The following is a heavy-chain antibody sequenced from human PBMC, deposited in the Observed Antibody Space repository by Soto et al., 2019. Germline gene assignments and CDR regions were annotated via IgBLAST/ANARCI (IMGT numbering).Heavy chain of an antibody. CDR1: GYTFTPHD. CDR2: MNPNSGYI. D-gene: IGHD2-15*01. Sequence: QVQLVQYGAEVKRPGASVKVSCKASGYTFTPHDISWVRQATGQGLEWMGRMNPNSGYIDFAQRFQGRLTMTTTTSISTAYMELSSLRSEDTAIYYCARGLYCSGGTCSDSWGQGTLVIVSS. V-gene: IGHV1-8*01. CDR3: ARGLYCSGGTCSDS. J-gene: IGHJ4*02.